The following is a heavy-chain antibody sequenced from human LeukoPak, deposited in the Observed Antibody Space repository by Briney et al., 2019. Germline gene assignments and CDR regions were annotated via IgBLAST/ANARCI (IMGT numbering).Heavy chain of an antibody. V-gene: IGHV3-53*01. CDR1: GFIVSSKY. CDR3: ARAGPIDY. J-gene: IGHJ4*02. CDR2: IYSGGST. Sequence: GRSLRLSCAASGFIVSSKYMSWVRQAPGKGLEWVSVIYSGGSTYYSASVEGRFTISRDNSKNTVYLQMNNLKVDDTAVYYCARAGPIDYWGQGTLVTVSS.